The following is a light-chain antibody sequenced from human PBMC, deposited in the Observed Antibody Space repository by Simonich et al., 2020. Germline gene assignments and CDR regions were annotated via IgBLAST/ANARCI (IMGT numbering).Light chain of an antibody. CDR2: DDS. CDR3: QVWDSSSDRVV. V-gene: IGLV3-21*03. CDR1: NSGSKS. Sequence: SYVLTQPPSVSVAPGKTARITCGGNNSGSKSVHWYQQKPGQAPVLVVYDDSDRPSGIPERVAGSNSGNTATLTISRVEAGDEADYYCQVWDSSSDRVVFGGGTKLTVL. J-gene: IGLJ2*01.